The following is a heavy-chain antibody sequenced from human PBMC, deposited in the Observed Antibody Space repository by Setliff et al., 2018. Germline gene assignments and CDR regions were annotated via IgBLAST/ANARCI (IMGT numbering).Heavy chain of an antibody. V-gene: IGHV4-4*07. D-gene: IGHD2-15*01. CDR2: IYIGGSA. Sequence: SETLSLTCTVSGGSISSYYWSWIRQPAGKGLEWIGHIYIGGSANYNPSLKSRVTTSIDTSKNQLSLKLNSVTAADMAVYYCARGSWGWRCSGGSCYSGAHYVYWGQGTLVTVSS. J-gene: IGHJ4*02. CDR1: GGSISSYY. CDR3: ARGSWGWRCSGGSCYSGAHYVY.